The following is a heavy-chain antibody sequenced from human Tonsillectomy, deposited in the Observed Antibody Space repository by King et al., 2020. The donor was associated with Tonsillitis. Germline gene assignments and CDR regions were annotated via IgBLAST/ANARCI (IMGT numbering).Heavy chain of an antibody. CDR3: ARDSGGWTLTNYYMDV. D-gene: IGHD2-15*01. J-gene: IGHJ6*03. Sequence: VQLQESGPGLVKPSETLSLTCTVSGGSITGYYWAWIRQPPGKGLEWIGYSYYSGTTNYNPSLKSRVTISVDTSKNQFSLRLTSVTAADTAVCYCARDSGGWTLTNYYMDVWGKGTTVTVSS. CDR2: SYYSGTT. CDR1: GGSITGYY. V-gene: IGHV4-59*01.